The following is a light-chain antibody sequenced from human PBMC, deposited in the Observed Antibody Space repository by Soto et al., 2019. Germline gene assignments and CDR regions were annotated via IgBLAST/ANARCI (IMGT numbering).Light chain of an antibody. V-gene: IGKV3D-15*01. CDR2: YIS. Sequence: EIVMTQSPATLSVSPGETASLSCRASQSAGNFLAWYQQKPGQAPRLLIYYISTRATGIPARFSGSGSGTEFTLTINSLQSEDSAVYYCQQYNNGTPITFGQGTRLEIK. CDR3: QQYNNGTPIT. CDR1: QSAGNF. J-gene: IGKJ5*01.